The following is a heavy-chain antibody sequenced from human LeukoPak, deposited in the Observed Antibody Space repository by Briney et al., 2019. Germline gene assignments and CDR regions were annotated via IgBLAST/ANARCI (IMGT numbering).Heavy chain of an antibody. J-gene: IGHJ4*02. D-gene: IGHD1-14*01. Sequence: GGSLRLSCAASGFTFSSCGFNWVRQAPGKGLEWVSSIGPTGTDRYYADSVRGRFTISRDNAKNSMYLQMDSLRDDDTAVYYCAKETIDRHYDYAGQGTPRSVSS. CDR1: GFTFSSCG. CDR3: AKETIDRHYDY. CDR2: IGPTGTDR. V-gene: IGHV3-21*01.